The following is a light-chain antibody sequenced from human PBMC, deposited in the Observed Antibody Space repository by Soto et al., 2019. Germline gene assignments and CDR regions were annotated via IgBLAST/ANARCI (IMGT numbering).Light chain of an antibody. CDR1: QTVRDGY. V-gene: IGKV3-20*01. J-gene: IGKJ2*01. CDR3: QQYGVSMFT. Sequence: DIVLTQSPGTLSLSPGERATLSCRVSQTVRDGYLAWYQQKPGQAPRLFIYGASARATGIPDRFSGSGSGTDFTLTISGLEPEDFAVYYCQQYGVSMFTFGQGAKLEIK. CDR2: GAS.